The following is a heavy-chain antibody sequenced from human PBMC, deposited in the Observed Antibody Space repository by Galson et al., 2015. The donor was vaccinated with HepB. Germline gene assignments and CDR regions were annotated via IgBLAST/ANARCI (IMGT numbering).Heavy chain of an antibody. Sequence: SLRLSCAASGFTFSSYGMSWVRQAPGKGLEWVSGINNSGAETYYALSVKGRFTISRDDSKNTVYMEMKSLRADDTAVYYCAKGDMYPDVGTADRFDYWGQGILVVVSS. V-gene: IGHV3-23*01. D-gene: IGHD3/OR15-3a*01. CDR3: AKGDMYPDVGTADRFDY. J-gene: IGHJ4*02. CDR2: INNSGAET. CDR1: GFTFSSYG.